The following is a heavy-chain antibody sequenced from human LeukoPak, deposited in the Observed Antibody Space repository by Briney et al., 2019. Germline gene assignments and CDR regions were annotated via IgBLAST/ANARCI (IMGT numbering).Heavy chain of an antibody. CDR2: IYYSGST. CDR3: ARCAYVFWGVYSRPSGRYFDY. Sequence: SETLSLTCTVSGGSISSSSYYWGWIRQPPGRGLEWIGSIYYSGSTYYNPSLKSRVTISVDTSKNQFSLKLSSLTAADTAVFYRARCAYVFWGVYSRPSGRYFDYWAKEPLVPVSS. V-gene: IGHV4-39*07. J-gene: IGHJ4*02. D-gene: IGHD3-3*01. CDR1: GGSISSSSYY.